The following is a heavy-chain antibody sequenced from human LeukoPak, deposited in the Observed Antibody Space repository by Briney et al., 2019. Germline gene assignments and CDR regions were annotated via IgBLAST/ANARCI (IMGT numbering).Heavy chain of an antibody. D-gene: IGHD3-22*01. CDR3: ARGANYYDSGHIDH. CDR1: GYRFTSFW. CDR2: IYPGDSDT. Sequence: KVGESLKISCKGSGYRFTSFWIGWVRQMPGKGLEWMGIIYPGDSDTRYSPSFQGQVTISADKSISTAYLQWSSLKASDTAMYYCARGANYYDSGHIDHWGQGTLVTVSS. J-gene: IGHJ4*02. V-gene: IGHV5-51*01.